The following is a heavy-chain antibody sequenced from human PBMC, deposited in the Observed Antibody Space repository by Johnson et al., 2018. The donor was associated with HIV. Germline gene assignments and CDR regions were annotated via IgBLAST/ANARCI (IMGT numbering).Heavy chain of an antibody. CDR2: ISYDGSNK. CDR3: ARGVDGGWDGGDAFDI. CDR1: GLSFSNFG. J-gene: IGHJ3*02. Sequence: QVQLVESGGGVVQPGKSLTLSCVGSGLSFSNFGIHWVRQAPGKGPEWVAVISYDGSNKYYADSVKGRFTISRDNSKNTLYLQMNSLRAEDTAVYYCARGVDGGWDGGDAFDIWGQGTMVIVSS. V-gene: IGHV3-30*03. D-gene: IGHD6-19*01.